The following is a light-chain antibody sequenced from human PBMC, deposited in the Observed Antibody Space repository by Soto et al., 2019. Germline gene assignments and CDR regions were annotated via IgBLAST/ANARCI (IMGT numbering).Light chain of an antibody. CDR2: SAS. CDR3: QQSFSPLPIT. Sequence: DIQMSQSPSSLSASIGDRVTITCRASQNIYKSVNWYQQKPGKAPKLLIFSASSLRSGVPSRFSGSGSGTDFTLTINTLQSEDFATYYCQQSFSPLPITFGQGTRLEMK. J-gene: IGKJ5*01. CDR1: QNIYKS. V-gene: IGKV1-39*01.